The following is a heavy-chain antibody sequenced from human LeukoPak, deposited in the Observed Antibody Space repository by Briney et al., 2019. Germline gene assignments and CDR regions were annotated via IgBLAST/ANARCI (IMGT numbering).Heavy chain of an antibody. V-gene: IGHV3-21*01. CDR1: GFTFRSYS. CDR3: ARDPRYDTTGYYYGPYYVAY. CDR2: ISSSSTYI. D-gene: IGHD3-22*01. J-gene: IGHJ4*02. Sequence: PGGSLRLSCAASGFTFRSYSVNWVRQAPGKGLEWVSSISSSSTYIYYADSVKGRFTISRDNAKNSLYLQMSSLRAEDTAVYYCARDPRYDTTGYYYGPYYVAYWGQGTPVTVSS.